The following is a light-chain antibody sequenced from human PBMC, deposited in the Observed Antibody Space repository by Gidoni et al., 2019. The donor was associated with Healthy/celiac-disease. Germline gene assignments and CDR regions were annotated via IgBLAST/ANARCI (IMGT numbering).Light chain of an antibody. J-gene: IGKJ3*01. V-gene: IGKV4-1*01. CDR3: QQYYSTPFT. Sequence: DIVMTQSPDFLAVSLGERATINCKSSQSVLYSSNTKNYLAWYQQKPGQPPRLLIYWASTRESGVPDRFSGSGSGTDFTLTISSLQAEDVAVYYCQQYYSTPFTFGPGTKVEIK. CDR2: WAS. CDR1: QSVLYSSNTKNY.